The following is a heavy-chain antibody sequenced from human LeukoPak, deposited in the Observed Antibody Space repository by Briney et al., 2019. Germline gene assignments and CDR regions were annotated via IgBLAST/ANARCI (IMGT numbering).Heavy chain of an antibody. D-gene: IGHD1-26*01. Sequence: RAGGSLRLSCAASGFTFSTLEMTWVRQAPGKGLEWVSYISSSGSTIYYADSVKGRFTISRDNAKNSLYLQMNSLRVEDTAVYYCAREVGATRGLDPWGQGTLVTVSS. CDR2: ISSSGSTI. CDR1: GFTFSTLE. V-gene: IGHV3-48*03. CDR3: AREVGATRGLDP. J-gene: IGHJ5*02.